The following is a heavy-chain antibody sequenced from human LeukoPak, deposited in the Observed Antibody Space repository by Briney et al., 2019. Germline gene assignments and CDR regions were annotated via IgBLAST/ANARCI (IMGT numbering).Heavy chain of an antibody. CDR3: ARDQTAATYYYDSSGYLKY. J-gene: IGHJ4*02. CDR1: GFTFSDYC. V-gene: IGHV3-11*01. D-gene: IGHD3-22*01. Sequence: GGSLRLSCAASGFTFSDYCMSWIRQAPGKGLEWVSYISSSGSTIYYADSVKSRFTISRDNAKNSLYLQMNSLRAEDTAVYYCARDQTAATYYYDSSGYLKYWGQGTLVTVSS. CDR2: ISSSGSTI.